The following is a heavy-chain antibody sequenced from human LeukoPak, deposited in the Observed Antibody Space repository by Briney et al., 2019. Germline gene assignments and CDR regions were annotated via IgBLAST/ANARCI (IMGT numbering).Heavy chain of an antibody. CDR2: IRYDGSKK. V-gene: IGHV3-30*02. CDR1: GFTFSSYG. Sequence: GGSLRLSCAASGFTFSSYGMHWVRQAPDKGLEWVAFIRYDGSKKYYADSVKGRFSISRDNSKNTLYLQMNSLRAEDTAVYYCAKGGYSYDSSGHNYFDYWGQGTLVTVSS. J-gene: IGHJ4*02. CDR3: AKGGYSYDSSGHNYFDY. D-gene: IGHD3-22*01.